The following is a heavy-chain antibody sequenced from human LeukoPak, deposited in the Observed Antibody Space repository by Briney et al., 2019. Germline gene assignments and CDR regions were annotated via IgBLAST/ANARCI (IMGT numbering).Heavy chain of an antibody. CDR1: GFSISTYW. J-gene: IGHJ6*02. Sequence: GGSLRLSCAASGFSISTYWMSWVRQAPGKGLEWVADISQDGREKWYVDSMKGRFTISRDNSKNTLYLQMNSLRAEDTALYYCAKPRDYYNYYYGMDVWGQGTTVTVSS. V-gene: IGHV3-7*03. CDR3: AKPRDYYNYYYGMDV. CDR2: ISQDGREK. D-gene: IGHD3-10*01.